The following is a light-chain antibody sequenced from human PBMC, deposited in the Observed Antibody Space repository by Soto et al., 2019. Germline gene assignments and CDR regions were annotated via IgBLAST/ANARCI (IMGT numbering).Light chain of an antibody. V-gene: IGKV1-39*01. J-gene: IGKJ2*01. Sequence: DIQMTQSPSSLSASVGDRVTITCRASQGIRNDLGWYQHKPGTAPKLLIYAASSLQSGVPSRFSGGGSGTNFSLTINSLQPEDFATYFCQQSFSTPYTFGQGTKVDIK. CDR1: QGIRND. CDR2: AAS. CDR3: QQSFSTPYT.